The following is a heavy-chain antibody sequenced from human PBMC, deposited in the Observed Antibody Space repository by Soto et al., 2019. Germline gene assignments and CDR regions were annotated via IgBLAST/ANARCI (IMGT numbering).Heavy chain of an antibody. CDR2: IYYSGST. CDR3: ARVVGAYSDYYYYGMDV. CDR1: GGSISSSSYY. D-gene: IGHD5-18*01. V-gene: IGHV4-39*01. J-gene: IGHJ6*02. Sequence: SETLSLTCTVSGGSISSSSYYWGWIRQPPGKGLEWIGSIYYSGSTYYNPSLKSRVTISVDTSKNQFSLKLSSVTAADTAVYYCARVVGAYSDYYYYGMDVWGQGPTVTVYS.